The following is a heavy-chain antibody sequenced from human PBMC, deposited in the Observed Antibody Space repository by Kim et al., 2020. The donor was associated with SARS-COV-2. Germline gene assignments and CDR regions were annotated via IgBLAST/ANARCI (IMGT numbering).Heavy chain of an antibody. CDR3: TKDRYCTTSTCPLDY. D-gene: IGHD2-8*01. J-gene: IGHJ4*02. Sequence: DSVKGRFTISRDNSKNTLFLQMNSLRAEDTAVYYCTKDRYCTTSTCPLDYWGQGTLVTVSS. V-gene: IGHV3-30*02.